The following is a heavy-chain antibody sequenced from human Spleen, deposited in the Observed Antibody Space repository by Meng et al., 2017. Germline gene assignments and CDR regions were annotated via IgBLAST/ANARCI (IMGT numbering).Heavy chain of an antibody. V-gene: IGHV4-30-4*01. CDR2: IHYSGTT. Sequence: VHLPESGPGLVKSSPTLVLTRTVSGGSIRSGDYYWSWIRQPPGKGLEWIGCIHYSGTTYSSPSLQSRVSISVDTSKKQFSLKVNSVTPADTAVYYCARVLGRNWDYEIEFWGQGILVTVSS. CDR3: ARVLGRNWDYEIEF. D-gene: IGHD1-7*01. J-gene: IGHJ4*02. CDR1: GGSIRSGDYY.